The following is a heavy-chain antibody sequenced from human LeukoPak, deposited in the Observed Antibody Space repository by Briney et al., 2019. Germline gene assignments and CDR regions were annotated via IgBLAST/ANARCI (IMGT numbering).Heavy chain of an antibody. D-gene: IGHD3-3*01. CDR1: GGSISSGDYY. CDR3: ASSPASYYDFWSGYSKGPFDP. V-gene: IGHV4-30-4*01. J-gene: IGHJ5*02. Sequence: SETLSLTCTVSGGSISSGDYYWSWIRQPPGKGLEWIGYIYYSGSTYYNPSLKSRVTISVDTSKNQFSLKLSSVTAADTAVYYCASSPASYYDFWSGYSKGPFDPWGQGTLVTVCS. CDR2: IYYSGST.